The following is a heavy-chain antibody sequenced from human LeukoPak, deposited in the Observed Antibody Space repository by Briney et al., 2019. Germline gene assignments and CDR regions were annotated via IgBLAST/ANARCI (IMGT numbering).Heavy chain of an antibody. D-gene: IGHD2-2*01. CDR1: GGSFSGYY. CDR2: INHSGST. V-gene: IGHV4-34*01. Sequence: SETLSLTCAVYGGSFSGYYWSWIRQPPGKGLEWIGEINHSGSTNYNPSLKSRVTISVDTSKNQFSLKLSSVTAADTAAYYCARGAPYCSSTSCGVWGKGTTVTVSS. CDR3: ARGAPYCSSTSCGV. J-gene: IGHJ6*04.